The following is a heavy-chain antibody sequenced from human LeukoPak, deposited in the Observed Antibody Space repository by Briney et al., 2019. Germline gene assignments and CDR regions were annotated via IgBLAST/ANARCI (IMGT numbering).Heavy chain of an antibody. CDR3: AKGLWGTTVTPLDY. CDR1: GFTLSTYG. J-gene: IGHJ4*02. Sequence: PGGSLRLSCAASGFTLSTYGMHWVRQAPGKGVEWVAVIWLGGSDKYYADSVKGRFTMSRDNSKNTLYLQMNRLRAEDTALYFCAKGLWGTTVTPLDYWGQGTLVTVSS. D-gene: IGHD4-17*01. V-gene: IGHV3-33*06. CDR2: IWLGGSDK.